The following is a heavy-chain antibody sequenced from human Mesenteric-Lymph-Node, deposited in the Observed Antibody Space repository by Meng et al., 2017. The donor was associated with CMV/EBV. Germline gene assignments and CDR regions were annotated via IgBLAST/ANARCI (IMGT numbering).Heavy chain of an antibody. Sequence: GESLKISCAASGFPFISYAMNWVRQTPGQGLEWVSGISGTGSQTYADSVRGRFTISRDDSDNTLYLQMDNLRAGDTALYYCVKGNWNYLDYWGQGTLVTVSS. D-gene: IGHD3-10*01. CDR1: GFPFISYA. J-gene: IGHJ4*02. CDR3: VKGNWNYLDY. CDR2: ISGTGSQT. V-gene: IGHV3-23*01.